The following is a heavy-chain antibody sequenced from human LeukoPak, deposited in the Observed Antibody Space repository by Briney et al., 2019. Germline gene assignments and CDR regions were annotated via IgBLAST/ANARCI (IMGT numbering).Heavy chain of an antibody. D-gene: IGHD6-19*01. J-gene: IGHJ4*02. V-gene: IGHV3-30-3*01. CDR3: AREILQYSSCFDY. Sequence: EGSLRLSCAASGFTFSSYAMHWVRQAPGKGLEWVAVISYDGSNKYYADSVKGRFTISRDNAKNSLYLQMNSLRAEDTAVYYCAREILQYSSCFDYWGQGTLVTVSS. CDR1: GFTFSSYA. CDR2: ISYDGSNK.